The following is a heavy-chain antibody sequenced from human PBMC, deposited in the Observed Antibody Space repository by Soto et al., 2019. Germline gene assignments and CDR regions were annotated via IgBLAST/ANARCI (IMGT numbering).Heavy chain of an antibody. J-gene: IGHJ6*02. V-gene: IGHV4-59*01. D-gene: IGHD3-3*01. CDR3: ARDGRARHYDFWSGYYTSSRYYYYGMDV. Sequence: PSETLSLTCTVSGGSISSYYWSWIRQPPGKGLEWIGYIYYSGITNYNPSLKSRVTISVDTPKNQFSLKLSSVTAADTAVYYCARDGRARHYDFWSGYYTSSRYYYYGMDVWGQGTTV. CDR1: GGSISSYY. CDR2: IYYSGIT.